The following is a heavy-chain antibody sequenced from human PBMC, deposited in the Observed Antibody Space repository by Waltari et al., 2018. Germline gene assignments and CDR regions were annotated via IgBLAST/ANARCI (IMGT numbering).Heavy chain of an antibody. CDR1: GGSISSSSYY. CDR2: IYYSGST. J-gene: IGHJ4*02. V-gene: IGHV4-39*01. CDR3: ARRDGDYVFDY. Sequence: QLQLQESGPGLVKPSETLSLTCTVSGGSISSSSYYWGWIRQPPGKGLEWLGSIYYSGSTYYNPSLKSRVTISVDTSKNQFSLKLSSVTAADTAVYYCARRDGDYVFDYWGQGTLVTVSS. D-gene: IGHD4-17*01.